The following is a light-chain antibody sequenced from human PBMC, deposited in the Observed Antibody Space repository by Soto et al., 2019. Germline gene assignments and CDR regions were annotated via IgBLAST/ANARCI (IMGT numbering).Light chain of an antibody. Sequence: DIQMTQSPSTLSASVGDRVTITCRASQSISTWLAWYQQKPGKAPNLLIYKASSLESGVPSRFSGSGSGTEFTLTISSLQPDDFATYYCQQYISYSWTFGQGTKV. CDR3: QQYISYSWT. V-gene: IGKV1-5*03. CDR1: QSISTW. J-gene: IGKJ1*01. CDR2: KAS.